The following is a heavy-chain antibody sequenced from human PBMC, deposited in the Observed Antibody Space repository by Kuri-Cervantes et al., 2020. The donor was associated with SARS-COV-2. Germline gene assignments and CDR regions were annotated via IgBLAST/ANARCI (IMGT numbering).Heavy chain of an antibody. J-gene: IGHJ6*03. D-gene: IGHD2-2*01. V-gene: IGHV3-21*06. CDR2: ISSSSSQM. Sequence: GGSLRLSCAGSGLTFTNHLLNWVRQAPGQGLEWISSISSSSSQMHYVDSVKGRSTISRDNAKNLLFLQMNSLRVEDTAIYYCARDSSGTSSLPYYYYMDVWAKGPRSPSP. CDR3: ARDSSGTSSLPYYYYMDV. CDR1: GLTFTNHL.